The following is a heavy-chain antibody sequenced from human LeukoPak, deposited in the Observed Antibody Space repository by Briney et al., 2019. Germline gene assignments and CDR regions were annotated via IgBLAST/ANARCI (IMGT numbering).Heavy chain of an antibody. CDR2: IKQDGSEK. CDR1: GFTFSSYW. V-gene: IGHV3-7*01. D-gene: IGHD3-22*01. J-gene: IGHJ4*02. CDR3: ATNSYDNSAPDY. Sequence: PGGSLRLSCAASGFTFSSYWMSWVRQAPGKGLEWVANIKQDGSEKYYVDSVKGRFTISRDNSRNTLYLQMNSLRAEDTAVYYCATNSYDNSAPDYWGQGTLVTVSS.